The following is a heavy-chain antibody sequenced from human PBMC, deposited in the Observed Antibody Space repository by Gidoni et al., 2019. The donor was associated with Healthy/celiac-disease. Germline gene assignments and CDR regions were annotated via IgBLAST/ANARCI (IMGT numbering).Heavy chain of an antibody. D-gene: IGHD3-3*01. J-gene: IGHJ4*02. Sequence: EVQLVESGGGLVKPGGSLRLSCAASGFTFSNAWMSWVRQAPGKGLEWVGRIKSKTDGGTTDYAAPVKGRFTISRDDSKNTLYLQMNSLKTEDTAVYYCTTPEPYDFYFDYWGQGTLVTVSS. CDR1: GFTFSNAW. CDR2: IKSKTDGGTT. V-gene: IGHV3-15*01. CDR3: TTPEPYDFYFDY.